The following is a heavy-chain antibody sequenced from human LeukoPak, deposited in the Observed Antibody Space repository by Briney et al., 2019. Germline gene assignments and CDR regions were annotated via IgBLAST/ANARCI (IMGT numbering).Heavy chain of an antibody. CDR1: GFTFYDYA. D-gene: IGHD6-19*01. CDR2: ISWNSGSI. V-gene: IGHV3-9*01. J-gene: IGHJ3*02. CDR3: ANSGVIAVAGTGAGGFDI. Sequence: GRSLRLSCGASGFTFYDYAMHWVRHAPGKGLEWVSGISWNSGSIGYADSVKGRFTISRDNAKNSLYLQMNSLRAEDTVLYYCANSGVIAVAGTGAGGFDIWGQGTMVTVSS.